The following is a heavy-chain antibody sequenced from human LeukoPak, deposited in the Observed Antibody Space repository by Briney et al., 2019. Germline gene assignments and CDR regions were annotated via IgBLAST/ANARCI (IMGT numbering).Heavy chain of an antibody. CDR2: IYYIGST. Sequence: AETLSLSCTVSGGSFSNYYLSWIRQPPGKGLEWICYIYYIGSTNYNPSLKSRVTISVDTSKTQFSLKLSSVTAADTAVYYCARTKYYYDSSGYPPPFDYWGQGTLVTVSS. CDR1: GGSFSNYY. D-gene: IGHD3-22*01. CDR3: ARTKYYYDSSGYPPPFDY. V-gene: IGHV4-59*01. J-gene: IGHJ4*02.